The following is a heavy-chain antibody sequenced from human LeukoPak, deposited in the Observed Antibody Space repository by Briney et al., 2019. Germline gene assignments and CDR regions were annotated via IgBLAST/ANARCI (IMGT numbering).Heavy chain of an antibody. Sequence: GESLKISCKGSGYSFTSYWIGWVRQMPGKGLEWMGIIYPGDSDTRYSPSFQGQVTTSADKSISTAYLQWSSLKASDTAMYYCAKLVGYDYVWGSYRQYFDYWGQGTLVTVSS. CDR3: AKLVGYDYVWGSYRQYFDY. D-gene: IGHD3-16*02. CDR1: GYSFTSYW. J-gene: IGHJ4*02. CDR2: IYPGDSDT. V-gene: IGHV5-51*01.